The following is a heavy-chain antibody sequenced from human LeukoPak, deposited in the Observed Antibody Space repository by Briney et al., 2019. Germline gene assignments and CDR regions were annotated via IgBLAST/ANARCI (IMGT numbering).Heavy chain of an antibody. CDR3: AREGSCSGGSCPFDY. V-gene: IGHV3-21*01. J-gene: IGHJ4*02. Sequence: PGGSLRLSCAASGFTFSSYSMNWVRQAPGKGLEWVSSISSGGSYIYYADSVKGRFTISRDNAKNSLYLQMNSLRAEDTAVYYCAREGSCSGGSCPFDYWGQGTLVTVSS. D-gene: IGHD2-15*01. CDR1: GFTFSSYS. CDR2: ISSGGSYI.